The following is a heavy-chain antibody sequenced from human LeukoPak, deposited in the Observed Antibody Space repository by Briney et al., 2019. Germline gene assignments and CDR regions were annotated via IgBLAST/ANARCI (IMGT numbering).Heavy chain of an antibody. CDR2: ISGSGGTT. J-gene: IGHJ4*02. Sequence: GGSLRLSCAASGFTFNNYAMTWVRQAPGKGLEWVSSISGSGGTTYYADSVKGRFTSSRDNSKSTLYLQMNSLRAEDTAVYYCAKEPNFMVATRNCYFDNWGQGTLVTVSS. CDR1: GFTFNNYA. CDR3: AKEPNFMVATRNCYFDN. V-gene: IGHV3-23*01. D-gene: IGHD5-12*01.